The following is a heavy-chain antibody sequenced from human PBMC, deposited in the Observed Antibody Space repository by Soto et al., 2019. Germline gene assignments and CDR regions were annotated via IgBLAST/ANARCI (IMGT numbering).Heavy chain of an antibody. D-gene: IGHD2-15*01. Sequence: EGQLVESGGGLVKPGGSLRLSWATSGFTFSSYNMDWVRQAPGKGPQWVSSISSSDSYINYADSGRGRFTISRDNAKNSLYLQMNSLRAEDTAVYYCAIRMHCSGIKCHPSFQHWGQGTLVTVSS. CDR3: AIRMHCSGIKCHPSFQH. J-gene: IGHJ1*01. CDR2: ISSSDSYI. CDR1: GFTFSSYN. V-gene: IGHV3-21*01.